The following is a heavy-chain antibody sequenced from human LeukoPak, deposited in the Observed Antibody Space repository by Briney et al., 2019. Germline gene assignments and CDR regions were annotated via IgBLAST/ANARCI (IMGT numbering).Heavy chain of an antibody. CDR2: NYFSGST. Sequence: SETLSLTCTVSGGSISSYYWSWIRQPPGKGLEWIGSNYFSGSTNYNPSLKSRLTLSVDMSKNQLSLKLSSVTAADTAVYYCAKYRALSPWGQGTLVSVSS. CDR3: AKYRALSP. V-gene: IGHV4-59*01. D-gene: IGHD5-12*01. J-gene: IGHJ5*02. CDR1: GGSISSYY.